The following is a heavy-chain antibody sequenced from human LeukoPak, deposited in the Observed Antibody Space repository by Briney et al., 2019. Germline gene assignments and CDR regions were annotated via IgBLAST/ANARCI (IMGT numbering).Heavy chain of an antibody. CDR1: GFTFSTYT. CDR3: AIDPNWGTHS. CDR2: IGNNGGGI. Sequence: PGGSLRLSCAASGFTFSTYTMYWVRHPPGKRLEWVSIIGNNGGGIHYADSVRGRFTISRDNSKNALYLQMNSLKVEDTAVYYCAIDPNWGTHSWGQGVLVTVSS. V-gene: IGHV3-23*01. J-gene: IGHJ4*02. D-gene: IGHD7-27*01.